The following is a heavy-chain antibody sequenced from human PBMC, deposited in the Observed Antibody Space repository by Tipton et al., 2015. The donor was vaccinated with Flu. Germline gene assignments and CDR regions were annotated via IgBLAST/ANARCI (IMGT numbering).Heavy chain of an antibody. D-gene: IGHD6-19*01. CDR1: GASISSYH. J-gene: IGHJ4*02. CDR2: ISSVGST. CDR3: AREGGYTTGWYTFDY. V-gene: IGHV4-4*07. Sequence: TLSLTCTVSGASISSYHWSWIRLPPGKGLEWIGRISSVGSTNYNPSLRSRVTMSVDTSKNQLSLKLTSVTVADTAVYYCAREGGYTTGWYTFDYWGQGILVTVSS.